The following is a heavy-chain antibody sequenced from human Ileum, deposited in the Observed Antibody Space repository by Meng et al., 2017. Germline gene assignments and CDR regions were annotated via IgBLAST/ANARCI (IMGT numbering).Heavy chain of an antibody. Sequence: GGSLRLSCAASGFTFSSYSMNWVRQAPGKGLEWVSSISSSSSYIYYADSVKGRFTISRDNAKNSLYLQMNSLRAEDTAVYYCARDPYYYGSGSRSLAYYFDYWGQGTLVTVSS. CDR3: ARDPYYYGSGSRSLAYYFDY. CDR1: GFTFSSYS. V-gene: IGHV3-21*01. D-gene: IGHD3-10*01. J-gene: IGHJ4*02. CDR2: ISSSSSYI.